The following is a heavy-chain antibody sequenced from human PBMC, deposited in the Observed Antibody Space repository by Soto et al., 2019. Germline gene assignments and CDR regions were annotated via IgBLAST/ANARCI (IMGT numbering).Heavy chain of an antibody. Sequence: QVQLQESGPGLVKPSETLSLTCTVTGGSTSSYYWSWLRQPPGKGLEWIGYNSYIGSTDYNPSLKSRVTLSVDTSKNQFSLKLSSATAADTAVYYCARHGGSYSFDYWGQGTLVTVSS. V-gene: IGHV4-59*08. J-gene: IGHJ4*02. CDR3: ARHGGSYSFDY. CDR1: GGSTSSYY. D-gene: IGHD1-26*01. CDR2: NSYIGST.